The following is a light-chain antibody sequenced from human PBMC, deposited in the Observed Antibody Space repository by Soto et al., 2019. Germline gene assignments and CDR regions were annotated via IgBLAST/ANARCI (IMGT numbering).Light chain of an antibody. CDR1: QSIGCY. Sequence: DIQMTQSPSSLSASVGDRVTITCRASQSIGCYLNWYQQKPGKAPKLLIYGASSLHSGVPSRFSGSGSGTEFTLTISSLLPEDFAIYYCQQSYSTPRTFGQGTKVEIK. CDR3: QQSYSTPRT. V-gene: IGKV1-39*01. J-gene: IGKJ1*01. CDR2: GAS.